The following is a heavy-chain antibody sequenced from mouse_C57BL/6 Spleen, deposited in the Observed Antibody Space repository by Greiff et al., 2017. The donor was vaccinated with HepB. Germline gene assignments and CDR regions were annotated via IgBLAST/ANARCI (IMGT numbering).Heavy chain of an antibody. CDR3: VRGGSNSFAY. CDR2: IRSKSNNYAT. D-gene: IGHD2-5*01. V-gene: IGHV10-1*01. CDR1: GFSFNTYA. J-gene: IGHJ3*01. Sequence: EVQVVESGGGLVQPKGSLKLSCAASGFSFNTYAMNWVRQAPGKGLEWVARIRSKSNNYATYYADSVKDRFTISRDDSESMLYLQMNNLKTEDTAMYYCVRGGSNSFAYWGQGTLVTVSA.